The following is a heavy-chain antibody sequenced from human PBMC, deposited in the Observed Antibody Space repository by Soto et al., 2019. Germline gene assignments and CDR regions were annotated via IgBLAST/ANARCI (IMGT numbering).Heavy chain of an antibody. CDR2: ISSSGSTI. CDR1: GFTFSDYY. V-gene: IGHV3-11*01. CDR3: ASGTSYCGGDCYPSYYYYYYGMDV. Sequence: GGSLRLSCAASGFTFSDYYMSWIRQAPGKGLEWVSYISSSGSTIYYADSVKGRFTISRDNAKNSLYLQMNSLRAEDTAVYYCASGTSYCGGDCYPSYYYYYYGMDVWGQGTTATVSS. D-gene: IGHD2-21*02. J-gene: IGHJ6*02.